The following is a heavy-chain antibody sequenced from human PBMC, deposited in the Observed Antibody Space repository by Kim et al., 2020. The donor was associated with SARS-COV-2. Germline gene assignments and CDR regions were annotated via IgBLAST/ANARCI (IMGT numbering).Heavy chain of an antibody. CDR3: ARDGRQLVGGVFDY. Sequence: GGSLRLSCAASGFSFSSYAMHWVRQAPGKGLEWVAVISYDGSNKYYADSVKGRFTISRDNAKNTLYLQMNSLRAEDTAVYYCARDGRQLVGGVFDYWGQGTLVTVSS. CDR2: ISYDGSNK. CDR1: GFSFSSYA. V-gene: IGHV3-30-3*01. J-gene: IGHJ4*02. D-gene: IGHD6-6*01.